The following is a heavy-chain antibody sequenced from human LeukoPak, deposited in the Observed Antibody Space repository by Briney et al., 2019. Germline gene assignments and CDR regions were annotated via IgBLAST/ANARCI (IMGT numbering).Heavy chain of an antibody. V-gene: IGHV4-59*01. CDR2: IYYSGST. CDR1: GGSISSYY. Sequence: SETLSLTCTVSGGSISSYYWSWIRQPPGKGLEWIGYIYYSGSTNYNPSLKSRVTISVDTSKKQFSLKLSSVTAADTAVYYCAREYYYDSSGYYPPHAFDIWGQGTMVTVSS. J-gene: IGHJ3*02. D-gene: IGHD3-22*01. CDR3: AREYYYDSSGYYPPHAFDI.